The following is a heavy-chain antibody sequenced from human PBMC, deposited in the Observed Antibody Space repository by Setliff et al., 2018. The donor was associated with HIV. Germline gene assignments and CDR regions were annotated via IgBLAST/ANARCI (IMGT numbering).Heavy chain of an antibody. CDR1: GFTFSNYA. Sequence: GGSLRLSCAASGFTFSNYAMSWVRQAPGKGLEWVSGISGSGIGSYYPDSVKGRFTISRDNAKKSLYLQMNSLRAEDTAMYYCAKTQTVITVYGPFDSWGQGTPVTVSS. J-gene: IGHJ4*02. V-gene: IGHV3-23*01. CDR3: AKTQTVITVYGPFDS. CDR2: ISGSGIGS. D-gene: IGHD4-4*01.